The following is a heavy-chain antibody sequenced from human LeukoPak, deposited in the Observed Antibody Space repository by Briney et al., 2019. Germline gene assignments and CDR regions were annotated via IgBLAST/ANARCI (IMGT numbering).Heavy chain of an antibody. CDR2: INDDGSAT. V-gene: IGHV3-74*01. CDR1: GVTFSNYW. CDR3: AREILAPGKTHDY. J-gene: IGHJ4*02. Sequence: GGSLRLSCAASGVTFSNYWMHWVRHGPPKGLVWVSRINDDGSATFYADSVKGRFTIPRDNAKNTLFLQINSLRAEDTAVYYCAREILAPGKTHDYWGQGTLVTVSS.